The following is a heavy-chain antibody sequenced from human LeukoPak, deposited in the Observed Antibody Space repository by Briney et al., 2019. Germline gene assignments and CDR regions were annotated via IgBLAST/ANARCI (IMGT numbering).Heavy chain of an antibody. J-gene: IGHJ6*04. V-gene: IGHV1-18*04. CDR1: GYTFTSYG. Sequence: ASVKVSCKASGYTFTSYGISWVRQAPGQGLEWMGWISAYNGNTNYAQKLQGRVTMTTDTSTSTAYMELRSLRSDDTAVYYCAGTPGGRYYYYGMDVWGKGTTVTVSS. CDR2: ISAYNGNT. CDR3: AGTPGGRYYYYGMDV. D-gene: IGHD2-15*01.